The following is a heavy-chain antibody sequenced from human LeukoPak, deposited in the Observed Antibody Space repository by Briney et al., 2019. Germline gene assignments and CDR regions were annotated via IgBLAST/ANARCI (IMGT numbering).Heavy chain of an antibody. CDR1: GFPFSSYA. J-gene: IGHJ4*02. D-gene: IGHD6-13*01. CDR3: AKTHSSSWHPLDF. CDR2: IVGDGGST. V-gene: IGHV3-23*01. Sequence: GGSLRLSCAASGFPFSSYAMSWVRQAPGKGLEWVSAIVGDGGSTYYADSVKGRFTISRDNSNNTLYLQMNNLRAEDTAVYYCAKTHSSSWHPLDFWGQGTLVTVSS.